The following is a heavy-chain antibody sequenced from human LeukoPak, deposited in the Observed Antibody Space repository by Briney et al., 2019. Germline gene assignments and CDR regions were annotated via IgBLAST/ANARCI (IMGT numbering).Heavy chain of an antibody. CDR2: ISGSGGST. V-gene: IGHV3-23*01. J-gene: IGHJ4*02. D-gene: IGHD3-9*01. CDR1: GFTFSSYA. Sequence: GGSLRLSCAASGFTFSSYAMSWVRQAPGKGLEWVSAISGSGGSTYYADSVKGRFTISRDNSKNTLYLQMNSLRAEDTAVYYCAKVPAYDILTGYFDYWGQGTLVTVFS. CDR3: AKVPAYDILTGYFDY.